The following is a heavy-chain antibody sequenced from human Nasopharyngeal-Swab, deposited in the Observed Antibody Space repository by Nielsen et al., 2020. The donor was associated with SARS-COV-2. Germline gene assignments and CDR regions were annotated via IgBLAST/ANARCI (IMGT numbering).Heavy chain of an antibody. Sequence: GGSLRLSCAAPGFTFSNYGMHWVRQAPGKGLEWVALIWYDGSNKYYADSVKGRFTISRDNSKNTLYLQMNSLRAEDTAVYYCARGGGSTSNGAFDIWGQGTMVTVSS. D-gene: IGHD2-2*01. V-gene: IGHV3-33*01. CDR1: GFTFSNYG. J-gene: IGHJ3*02. CDR3: ARGGGSTSNGAFDI. CDR2: IWYDGSNK.